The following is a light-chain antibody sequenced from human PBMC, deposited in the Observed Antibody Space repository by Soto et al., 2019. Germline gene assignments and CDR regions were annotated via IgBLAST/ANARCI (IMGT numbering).Light chain of an antibody. J-gene: IGKJ5*01. CDR1: QSVSSSY. V-gene: IGKV3-20*01. CDR3: QQRSYPIT. Sequence: EIVLTQSPGTLSLSPGDRATLSCRSSQSVSSSYLAWYQQKPGQAPGLLIYGASSRATGIPDRFSGSGSGTDFTLTISRLEPEDFAVYYCQQRSYPITFGQGTRLEIK. CDR2: GAS.